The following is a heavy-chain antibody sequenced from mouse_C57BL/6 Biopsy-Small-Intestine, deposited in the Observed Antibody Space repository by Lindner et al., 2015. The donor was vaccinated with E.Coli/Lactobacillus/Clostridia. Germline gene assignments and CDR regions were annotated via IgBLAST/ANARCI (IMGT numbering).Heavy chain of an antibody. V-gene: IGHV1-85*01. J-gene: IGHJ2*01. CDR3: AGIYFDY. CDR2: IYPRDGST. Sequence: VQLQESGPELAKPGASVKLSCKASGYTFTSYDINWVKQRPGQGLEWIGWIYPRDGSTKYNEKFKGKATLTVDTSSSTAYMELHSLTSEDSAVYFCAGIYFDYWGQGTTLTVSS. CDR1: GYTFTSYD.